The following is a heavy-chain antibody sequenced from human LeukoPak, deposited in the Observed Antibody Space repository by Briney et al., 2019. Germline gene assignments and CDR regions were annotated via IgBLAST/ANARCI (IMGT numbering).Heavy chain of an antibody. Sequence: GGSLKISCQGFGYSFTSYWIGWVRQMPGKGMEWMGVIYPGDLRVRYNPSFQGQVTISVDKSINTAYLQWVSLRASDSAMYYCACRDLTSTWSFPRGQGTLVTVSS. J-gene: IGHJ5*02. V-gene: IGHV5-51*01. CDR3: ACRDLTSTWSFP. CDR1: GYSFTSYW. D-gene: IGHD6-13*01. CDR2: IYPGDLRV.